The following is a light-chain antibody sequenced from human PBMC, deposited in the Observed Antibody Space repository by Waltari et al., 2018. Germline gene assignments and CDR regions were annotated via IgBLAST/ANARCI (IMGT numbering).Light chain of an antibody. CDR2: KKN. J-gene: IGLJ3*02. Sequence: WYQQTPGEAAGALEYKKNSRSSGVPDRFSGSMLGNEAALTIAGAEAEDESDYCCVRYMGSGSWVFGGGTKLTVL. CDR3: VRYMGSGSWV. V-gene: IGLV8-61*01.